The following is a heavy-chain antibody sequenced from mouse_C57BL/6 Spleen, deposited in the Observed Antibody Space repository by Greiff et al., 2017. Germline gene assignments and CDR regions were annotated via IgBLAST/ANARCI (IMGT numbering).Heavy chain of an antibody. D-gene: IGHD2-4*01. CDR2: ISSGSSTI. CDR1: GFTFSDYG. CDR3: ARKIYDYDVGYAMDY. V-gene: IGHV5-17*01. J-gene: IGHJ4*01. Sequence: EVKLMESGGGLVKPGGSLKLSCAASGFTFSDYGMHWVRQAPEKGLEWVAYISSGSSTIYYADTVKGRFTISRDNAKNTLFLQMTSLRSEDTAMYYCARKIYDYDVGYAMDYWGQGTSVTVSS.